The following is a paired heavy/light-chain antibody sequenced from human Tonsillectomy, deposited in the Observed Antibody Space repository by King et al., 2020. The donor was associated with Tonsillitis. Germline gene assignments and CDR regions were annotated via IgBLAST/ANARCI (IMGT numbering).Light chain of an antibody. CDR1: QSLLYSSNNKNY. Sequence: DIVMTQSPDSLAVSLGERATIYCRSSQSLLYSSNNKNYLAWYQHKPGQPPKLLIYWASTRESGVPERFSGSGSGTDFSLSISGLQAEDVAFYYCQQYSSSPFTFGPGTKVDIK. CDR2: WAS. J-gene: IGKJ3*01. V-gene: IGKV4-1*01. CDR3: QQYSSSPFT.
Heavy chain of an antibody. J-gene: IGHJ4*02. CDR2: IIPISATT. Sequence: QVQLVQSGAEVRKPGSSVKVSCKASGGTFNSYAINWVRQARGQGLEWMGGIIPISATTNYAQLFHGRVKITADESTNTVYLELSSLTSDDTAFYYCARGQGMVRFFDLYYFDNWGQGTLVT. CDR3: ARGQGMVRFFDLYYFDN. V-gene: IGHV1-69*01. D-gene: IGHD3-9*01. CDR1: GGTFNSYA.